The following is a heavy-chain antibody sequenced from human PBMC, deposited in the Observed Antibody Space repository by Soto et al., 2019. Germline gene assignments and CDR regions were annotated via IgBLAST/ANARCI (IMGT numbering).Heavy chain of an antibody. CDR1: GFTFSSYA. Sequence: GGSLRLSCAASGFTFSSYAMSWVRQAPGKGLEWVSAISGSGGSTYYADFVKGRFTISRDNSKNTLYLQMNSLRAEDTAVYYCAKRYYSNYYYYYMDVWGKGTTVTVSS. J-gene: IGHJ6*03. CDR3: AKRYYSNYYYYYMDV. V-gene: IGHV3-23*01. D-gene: IGHD4-4*01. CDR2: ISGSGGST.